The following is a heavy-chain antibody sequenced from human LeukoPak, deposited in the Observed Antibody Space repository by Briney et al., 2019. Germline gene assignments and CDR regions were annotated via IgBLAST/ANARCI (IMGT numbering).Heavy chain of an antibody. CDR3: ARLEREAEYDFSRWVYYYYMDV. J-gene: IGHJ6*03. Sequence: ASVKVSCKASGYTFTNYDVIWVRQATGQGLEWMGWVNPNSGNTGYAKKFQGRVTVTRNTAISTVYMELTSLTSEDTAVYYCARLEREAEYDFSRWVYYYYMDVCGKGTTVSVSS. V-gene: IGHV1-8*02. D-gene: IGHD3-3*01. CDR2: VNPNSGNT. CDR1: GYTFTNYD.